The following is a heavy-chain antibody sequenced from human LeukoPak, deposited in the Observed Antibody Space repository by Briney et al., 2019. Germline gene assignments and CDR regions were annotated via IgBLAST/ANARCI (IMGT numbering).Heavy chain of an antibody. D-gene: IGHD1-26*01. CDR3: ARSGGELLPAQRPYFDY. CDR2: INPTGGST. V-gene: IGHV1-46*01. J-gene: IGHJ4*02. CDR1: GYTFTSYY. Sequence: ASVKVSCKASGYTFTSYYMHWVRQAPGQGLEWMGLINPTGGSTGYAQKFQGRVTMTRDMSTSTVYMELSSLRSEDTAVYYCARSGGELLPAQRPYFDYWGQGTLVTVSS.